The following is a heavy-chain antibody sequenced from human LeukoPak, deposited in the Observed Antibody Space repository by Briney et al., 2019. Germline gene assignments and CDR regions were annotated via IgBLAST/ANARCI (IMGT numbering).Heavy chain of an antibody. CDR3: TREGVYSPDGSGYHRDALDI. J-gene: IGHJ3*02. CDR2: IIPILNVA. D-gene: IGHD3-22*01. Sequence: ASVKVSCKASGGSFNSDVITWVRQAPGQGLEWMGRIIPILNVANSAQKFQGRVTITADKSTNTAHMELSSLRSEDTAVYYCTREGVYSPDGSGYHRDALDIWGQGTVVTVSS. CDR1: GGSFNSDV. V-gene: IGHV1-69*04.